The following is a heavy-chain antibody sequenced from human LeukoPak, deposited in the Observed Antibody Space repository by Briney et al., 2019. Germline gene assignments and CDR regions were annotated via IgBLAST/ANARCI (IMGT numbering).Heavy chain of an antibody. CDR2: ISNDGSNK. J-gene: IGHJ6*02. Sequence: GGSLRLSCAAPGFTFSSYGMHWVRQAPGKGLAWVAVISNDGSNKYSADSVKGRFTISRDNSKNTLYLQMNSLRGEDTAVYYCAKDKAAASYYAMDVWGQGTTVTVSS. CDR3: AKDKAAASYYAMDV. D-gene: IGHD6-13*01. V-gene: IGHV3-30*18. CDR1: GFTFSSYG.